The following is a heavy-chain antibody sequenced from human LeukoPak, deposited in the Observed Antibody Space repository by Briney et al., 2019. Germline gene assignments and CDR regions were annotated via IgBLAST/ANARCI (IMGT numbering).Heavy chain of an antibody. J-gene: IGHJ3*02. CDR3: TTDLTGNSGYDLYALDI. CDR1: GFTFSSYA. CDR2: IKSKTDGGTT. Sequence: GGSLRLSCAASGFTFSSYAMSWVRQAPGKGLEWVGRIKSKTDGGTTNYAAPVKGRFTISRDDSKNTLYLQMNSLKTEDTAMYYCTTDLTGNSGYDLYALDIWGQGTMVTVSS. D-gene: IGHD5-12*01. V-gene: IGHV3-15*01.